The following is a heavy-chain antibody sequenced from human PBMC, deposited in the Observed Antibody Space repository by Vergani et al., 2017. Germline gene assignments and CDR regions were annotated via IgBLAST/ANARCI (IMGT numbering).Heavy chain of an antibody. CDR2: IYYSGST. CDR1: GGSVSSGSYY. Sequence: QVQLQESGPGLVKPSETLSLTCTVSGGSVSSGSYYWSWIRQPAGKGLEWIGYIYYSGSTNYNPSLKSRVTISVDTSKNQFSLKLSSVTAADTAVYYCARDPGMVRGVIITPWGAFDIWGQGTTVTVSS. D-gene: IGHD3-10*01. V-gene: IGHV4-61*10. J-gene: IGHJ3*02. CDR3: ARDPGMVRGVIITPWGAFDI.